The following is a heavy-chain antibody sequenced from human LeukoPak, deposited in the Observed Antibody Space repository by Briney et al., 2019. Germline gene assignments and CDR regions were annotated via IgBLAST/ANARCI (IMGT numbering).Heavy chain of an antibody. D-gene: IGHD5-18*01. CDR2: ISSSSSYI. J-gene: IGHJ4*02. Sequence: PGGSLRLSCAASGFTFSSYSMNWVRQAPGKGLEWVSSISSSSSYIYYADSVKGRFTISRDNSKNTLYLQMNSLRAEDTAVYYCAKSGRRGYSYGHRFKYYFDYWGQGTLVTVSS. CDR1: GFTFSSYS. CDR3: AKSGRRGYSYGHRFKYYFDY. V-gene: IGHV3-21*01.